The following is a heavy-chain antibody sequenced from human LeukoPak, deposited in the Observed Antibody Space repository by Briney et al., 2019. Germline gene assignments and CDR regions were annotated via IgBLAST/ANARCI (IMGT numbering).Heavy chain of an antibody. D-gene: IGHD3-22*01. Sequence: ASVKVSCKASGYTFTSYYMHWVRQAPGQGLEWMGIINPSGGSTSYAQKFQGRVTMTRDTSTSTVYMELSSLRSEDTAVYYCARDPVLDSSGYHFDYWGQGTLVTVSS. J-gene: IGHJ4*02. CDR3: ARDPVLDSSGYHFDY. CDR2: INPSGGST. CDR1: GYTFTSYY. V-gene: IGHV1-46*01.